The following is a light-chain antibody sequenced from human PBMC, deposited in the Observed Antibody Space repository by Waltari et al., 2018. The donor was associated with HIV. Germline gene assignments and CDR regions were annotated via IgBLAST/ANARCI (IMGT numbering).Light chain of an antibody. CDR3: LQQHTYPHI. V-gene: IGKV1-17*01. Sequence: DIQMTQSPSSLSGSVGDRVAITCRASQEIGIDLSWYKQMPGQAPTRLVYAASSLQSGVPLRFSASGSGTDFTLTIYSLQPEDSASYFCLQQHTYPHIFGGGTRVQI. J-gene: IGKJ4*01. CDR2: AAS. CDR1: QEIGID.